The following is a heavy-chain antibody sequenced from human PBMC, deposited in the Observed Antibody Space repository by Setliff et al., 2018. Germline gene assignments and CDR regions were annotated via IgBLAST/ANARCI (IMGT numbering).Heavy chain of an antibody. Sequence: PSETLSLTCTVSGGSISSGGYYWSWIRQHPGKGLEWIGYIYYSGSTYYNPSLKSRVTISVDTSKNQFSLKLSSVTAADTAVYYCAREVWYYYLIVYPDVCGKGTTVTVSS. J-gene: IGHJ6*04. CDR2: IYYSGST. V-gene: IGHV4-31*03. CDR3: AREVWYYYLIVYPDV. D-gene: IGHD2-15*01. CDR1: GGSISSGGYY.